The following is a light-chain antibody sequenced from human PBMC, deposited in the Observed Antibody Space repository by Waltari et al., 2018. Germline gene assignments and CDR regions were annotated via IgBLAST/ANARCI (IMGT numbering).Light chain of an antibody. CDR3: QHYNNWPPWT. V-gene: IGKV3-15*01. CDR2: GAS. J-gene: IGKJ1*01. CDR1: QSVSTN. Sequence: EIVMTQSPATLSVSPGERATLSCRASQSVSTNLAWYKQKPVQAPRLIIYGASTRATGIPARCSGGGSVTVFTLTINSLQSEYFAVYYCQHYNNWPPWTFGQGTKVELK.